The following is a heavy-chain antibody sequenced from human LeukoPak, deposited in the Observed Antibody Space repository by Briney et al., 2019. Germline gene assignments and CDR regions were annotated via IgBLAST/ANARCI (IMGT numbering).Heavy chain of an antibody. D-gene: IGHD3-22*01. CDR3: AKSWNYYDSSGDDALDI. Sequence: PGGSLRLSCAASGFTFSSYAMSWVRQAPGKGLEWVSAISGIGTSTYYADSVKGRFTISRDNSKNTLYLQMNSLRVEDTAVYYCAKSWNYYDSSGDDALDIWGQGTMVTVSS. CDR1: GFTFSSYA. J-gene: IGHJ3*02. CDR2: ISGIGTST. V-gene: IGHV3-23*01.